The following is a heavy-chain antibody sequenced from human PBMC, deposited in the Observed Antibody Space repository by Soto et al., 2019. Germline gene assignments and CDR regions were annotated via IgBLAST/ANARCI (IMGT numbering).Heavy chain of an antibody. CDR2: IYYSGST. Sequence: TVSGGSISSGGYYWSWIRQHPGKGLEWIGYIYYSGSTYYNPSLKSRVTISVDTSKNQFSLKLSSVTAADTAVYYCARTKERYFDYWGQGTLVTVSS. CDR1: GGSISSGGYY. D-gene: IGHD2-8*01. CDR3: ARTKERYFDY. V-gene: IGHV4-31*03. J-gene: IGHJ4*02.